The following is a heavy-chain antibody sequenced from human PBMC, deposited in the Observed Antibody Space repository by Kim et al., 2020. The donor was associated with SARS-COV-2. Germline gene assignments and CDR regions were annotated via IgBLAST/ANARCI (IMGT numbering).Heavy chain of an antibody. CDR3: ARMSWDYDILTGSQKPAGTNKNYYYYYGMDV. CDR2: IYYSGST. CDR1: GGSISSSSYY. Sequence: SETLSLTCTVSGGSISSSSYYWGWIRQPPGKGLEWIGSIYYSGSTYYNPSLKSRVTISVDTSKNQFSLKLSSVTAADTAVYYCARMSWDYDILTGSQKPAGTNKNYYYYYGMDVWGQGTTVTVSS. D-gene: IGHD3-9*01. V-gene: IGHV4-39*01. J-gene: IGHJ6*02.